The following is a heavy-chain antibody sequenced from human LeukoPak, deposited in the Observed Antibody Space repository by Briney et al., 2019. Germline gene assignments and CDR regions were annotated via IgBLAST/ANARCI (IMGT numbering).Heavy chain of an antibody. Sequence: PGGSLRLSCVASGFTFTNAWMTWVRQSPGMRLEWVGRIKSSTNGGTSDYAAPVKGRFIISRDDSRNTLYLQMNNLKPEDTAMYYCITHSVTVAGSHFWGQGALVTVSS. CDR1: GFTFTNAW. CDR2: IKSSTNGGTS. J-gene: IGHJ4*01. V-gene: IGHV3-15*07. D-gene: IGHD6-19*01. CDR3: ITHSVTVAGSHF.